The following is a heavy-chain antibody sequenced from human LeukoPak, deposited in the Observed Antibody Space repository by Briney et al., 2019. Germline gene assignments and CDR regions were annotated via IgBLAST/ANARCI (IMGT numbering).Heavy chain of an antibody. CDR3: ARWGSGSPYYYYYYMDV. V-gene: IGHV1-18*04. D-gene: IGHD3-10*01. Sequence: GASVKVSCKASGYTFTGYYMHWVRQAPGEGLEWMGWISAYNGNTNYAQKLQGRVTMTTDTSTSTAYMELRSLRSDDTAVYYCARWGSGSPYYYYYYMDVWGKGTTVTISS. CDR2: ISAYNGNT. J-gene: IGHJ6*03. CDR1: GYTFTGYY.